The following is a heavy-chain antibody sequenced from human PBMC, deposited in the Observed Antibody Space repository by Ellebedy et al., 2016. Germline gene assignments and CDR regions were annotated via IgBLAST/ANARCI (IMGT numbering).Heavy chain of an antibody. Sequence: GESLKISCAASGFTFSNYGIHWVRQAPGKGLEWVTAISYDGNNKYYVDSVKGRFTISRDNSKNTVSLQMNSLRAEDTAVYYCARDTAGAGTWWFDPWGQGTLVTVSS. CDR2: ISYDGNNK. CDR1: GFTFSNYG. J-gene: IGHJ5*02. CDR3: ARDTAGAGTWWFDP. V-gene: IGHV3-30*03. D-gene: IGHD6-13*01.